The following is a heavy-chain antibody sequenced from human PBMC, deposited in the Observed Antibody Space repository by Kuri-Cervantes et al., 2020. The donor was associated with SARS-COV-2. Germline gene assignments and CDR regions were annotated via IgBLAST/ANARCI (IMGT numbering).Heavy chain of an antibody. Sequence: GESLKISCRAHVFIFSGSALHWVRQASGRGLEWVGRSRSKANSYATAYAASVKGRFTISRDDSKNTAYLQMDSLKTEDTAVYYCTRPPKGSEEYFDNWGHGSLVTVSS. CDR3: TRPPKGSEEYFDN. V-gene: IGHV3-73*01. CDR2: SRSKANSYAT. CDR1: VFIFSGSA. J-gene: IGHJ4*01.